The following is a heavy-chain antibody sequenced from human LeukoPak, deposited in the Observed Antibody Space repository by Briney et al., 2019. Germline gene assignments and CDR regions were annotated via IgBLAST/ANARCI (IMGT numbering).Heavy chain of an antibody. D-gene: IGHD5-12*01. CDR1: GFTFSSYG. CDR2: IRYDGSNK. Sequence: PGGSLRLSCAASGFTFSSYGMHWVRQAPGKGLEWVAFIRYDGSNKYYADSVKGRFTISRDNSKNTLYLQMNSLRAEDTAVYYCARDWVEVGYSGYDPYYFDYWGQGTLVTVSS. V-gene: IGHV3-30*02. J-gene: IGHJ4*02. CDR3: ARDWVEVGYSGYDPYYFDY.